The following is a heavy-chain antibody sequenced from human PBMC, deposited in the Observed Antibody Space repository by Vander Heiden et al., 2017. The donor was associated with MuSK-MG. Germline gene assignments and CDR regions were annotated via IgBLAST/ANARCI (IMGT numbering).Heavy chain of an antibody. J-gene: IGHJ4*02. V-gene: IGHV3-21*03. CDR3: ARDPGGSSGYSSQIFDY. D-gene: IGHD3-22*01. Sequence: EVQLVESGGGLVTPGGSLRLSCAASGFTFSSYSMNWVRQAPGKGLEWVSSISSSSSYIYYADSVKGRFTISRDNAKNSLYLQMNSLRAEDTAVYYCARDPGGSSGYSSQIFDYWGQGTLVTVSS. CDR2: ISSSSSYI. CDR1: GFTFSSYS.